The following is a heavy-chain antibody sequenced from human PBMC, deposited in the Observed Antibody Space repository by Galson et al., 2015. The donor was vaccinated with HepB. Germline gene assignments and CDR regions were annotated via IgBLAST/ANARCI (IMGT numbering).Heavy chain of an antibody. Sequence: ATLSLTCTVSVGSISSYYWSWRRQPPGKGLEGFGYIYYSGSTNYNPSLKSRITISVDTSKNKFSLKMSSVTAADTAVYYCAGFLIAVAGDPFDYWGQGTLVTVSS. V-gene: IGHV4-59*01. CDR2: IYYSGST. J-gene: IGHJ4*02. CDR1: VGSISSYY. CDR3: AGFLIAVAGDPFDY. D-gene: IGHD6-19*01.